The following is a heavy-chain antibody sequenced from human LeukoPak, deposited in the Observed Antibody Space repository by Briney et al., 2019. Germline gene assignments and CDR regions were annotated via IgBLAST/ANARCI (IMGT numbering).Heavy chain of an antibody. J-gene: IGHJ5*02. CDR1: GYTFTNYA. D-gene: IGHD3-10*01. V-gene: IGHV7-4-1*02. CDR3: ARDTLGGDP. CDR2: IHPSTGNP. Sequence: ASVKVSCKASGYTFTNYAMNWVRQAPGQGLEWMGWIHPSTGNPTYAQGFTGRFVFSLDTSVSTTYLQISSLKAEDTAVYYCARDTLGGDPWGQGTLVTVSS.